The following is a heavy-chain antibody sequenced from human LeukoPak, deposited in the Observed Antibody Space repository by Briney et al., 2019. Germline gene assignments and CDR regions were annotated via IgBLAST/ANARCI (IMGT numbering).Heavy chain of an antibody. J-gene: IGHJ5*02. CDR3: TRGGGSTSGWYNWFDP. CDR2: ISHSGST. V-gene: IGHV4-59*01. Sequence: SETLSLTCSVSGGSIYNYYWSWIRQPPGRGLEWIGHISHSGSTSYHPSLTSRVTISVGMSKNQFSLNLTSVTAADTAVYYCTRGGGSTSGWYNWFDPWGQGTLVTVSS. CDR1: GGSIYNYY. D-gene: IGHD6-19*01.